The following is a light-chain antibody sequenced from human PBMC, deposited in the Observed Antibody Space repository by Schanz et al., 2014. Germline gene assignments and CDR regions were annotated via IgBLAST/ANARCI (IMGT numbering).Light chain of an antibody. CDR2: DNN. Sequence: QSVLTQPPSVSGAPGQRVTISCTGSSSNIGAGYVVHWYQHLPGTAPKLLIYDNNNRPSGVPDRFSGSKSGTSASLAITGLQAEDEADYYCSSYTSSPSWVFGGGTKLTVL. CDR1: SSNIGAGYV. V-gene: IGLV1-40*01. J-gene: IGLJ3*02. CDR3: SSYTSSPSWV.